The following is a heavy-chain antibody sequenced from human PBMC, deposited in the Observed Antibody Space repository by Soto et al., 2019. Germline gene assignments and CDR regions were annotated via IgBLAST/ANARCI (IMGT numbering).Heavy chain of an antibody. J-gene: IGHJ4*02. D-gene: IGHD3-10*01. CDR2: IIPIFGTA. CDR3: ARDGSKDYYGSGSYKFDY. V-gene: IGHV1-69*12. Sequence: QVQLVQSGAEVKKPGSSVKVSCKASGGTFSSYAISWVRQAPGQGLEWMGGIIPIFGTANYAQKFQGRVTITAEESTRTAYMELSSLRSEDTAVYYWARDGSKDYYGSGSYKFDYWGQGPLVTVSS. CDR1: GGTFSSYA.